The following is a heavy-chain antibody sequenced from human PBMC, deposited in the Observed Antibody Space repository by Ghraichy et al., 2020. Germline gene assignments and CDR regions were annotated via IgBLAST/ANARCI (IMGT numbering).Heavy chain of an antibody. D-gene: IGHD1-26*01. CDR3: AKQGWALRPFDSFDI. J-gene: IGHJ3*02. CDR2: ISGSGDNT. CDR1: GFTFTSYA. V-gene: IGHV3-23*01. Sequence: GGSLRLSCAASGFTFTSYAMSWVRQAPGKGLEWVSSISGSGDNTYYADSAKGRCTISRDNSENTLYLQMISLRAEDTAVYYCAKQGWALRPFDSFDIWGQGTMVTVSS.